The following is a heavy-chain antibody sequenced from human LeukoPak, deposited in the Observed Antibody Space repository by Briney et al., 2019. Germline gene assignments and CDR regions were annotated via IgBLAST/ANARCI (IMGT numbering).Heavy chain of an antibody. CDR1: GFTFSSYA. V-gene: IGHV3-30*04. CDR2: ISYDGSNK. CDR3: AKGFVSSVTYDY. J-gene: IGHJ4*02. D-gene: IGHD4-17*01. Sequence: GGSLGLSCAASGFTFSSYAMHWVRQAPGRGLEWVAVISYDGSNKYYADSVKGRFTISRDNSKNTLYLQMNSLRAEDTAIYYCAKGFVSSVTYDYWGQGTLVTVSS.